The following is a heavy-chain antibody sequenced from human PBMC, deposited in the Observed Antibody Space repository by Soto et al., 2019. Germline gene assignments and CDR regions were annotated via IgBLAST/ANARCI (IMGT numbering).Heavy chain of an antibody. V-gene: IGHV3-11*01. CDR1: GFTFSDSY. CDR2: IRSSGINI. CDR3: SRGTNIAAGALGD. D-gene: IGHD6-25*01. J-gene: IGHJ4*02. Sequence: GGSLRLSCAASGFTFSDSYMSWMRQRPGKGLEWVSYIRSSGINIYYADSVKGRFTISRDNAKNSLYLQMNSLRAEDTAAKSWSRGTNIAAGALGDWGQGTMVTVSS.